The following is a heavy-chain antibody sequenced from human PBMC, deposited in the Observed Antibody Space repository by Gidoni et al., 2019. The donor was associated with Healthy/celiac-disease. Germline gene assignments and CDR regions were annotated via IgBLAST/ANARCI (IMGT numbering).Heavy chain of an antibody. CDR1: GYSFTSYW. CDR2: IYPGDSDT. CDR3: ARSVAARTVWFDP. Sequence: EVQLVQSGAEVKKPGESLKISCTGSGYSFTSYWIGWVRQMPGKGLEWMGIIYPGDSDTRYSPSFQGQVTISADKSISTAYLQCSSLKASDTAMYYCARSVAARTVWFDPWGQGTLVTVSS. J-gene: IGHJ5*02. V-gene: IGHV5-51*01. D-gene: IGHD6-6*01.